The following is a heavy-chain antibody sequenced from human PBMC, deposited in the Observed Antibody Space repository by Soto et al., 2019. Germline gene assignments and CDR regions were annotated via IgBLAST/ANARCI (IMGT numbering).Heavy chain of an antibody. D-gene: IGHD3-22*01. Sequence: KASGDGKSSDPVSRVRQTPRQGLEWMGGIIPIFGTANYAQKFQGRVTITADESTSTAYMELSSLRSEDTAVYYCARDSYYYDSSGYDSLWGQGTLVTVSS. CDR3: ARDSYYYDSSGYDSL. CDR2: IIPIFGTA. CDR1: GDGKSSDP. J-gene: IGHJ4*02. V-gene: IGHV1-69*01.